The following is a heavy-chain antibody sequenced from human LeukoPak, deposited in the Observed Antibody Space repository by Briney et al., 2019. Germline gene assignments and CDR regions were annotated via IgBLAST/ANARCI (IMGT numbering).Heavy chain of an antibody. Sequence: ASVKVSCKASGYTFTGYYMHWVRQAPGQGLEWMGRINPNSGGTNYAQKFQGRVTMTRDTSIGTAYMELSRLRSDDTAVYYCASYYDSSGYLSDYWGQGTLVTVSS. D-gene: IGHD3-22*01. CDR2: INPNSGGT. CDR3: ASYYDSSGYLSDY. V-gene: IGHV1-2*06. J-gene: IGHJ4*02. CDR1: GYTFTGYY.